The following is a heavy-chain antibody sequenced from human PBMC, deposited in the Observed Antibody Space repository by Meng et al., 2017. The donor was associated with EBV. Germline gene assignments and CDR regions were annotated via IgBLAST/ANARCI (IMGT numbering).Heavy chain of an antibody. D-gene: IGHD3-3*01. Sequence: QLQLYQSGPGLVKPSETLSLTCTVAGDPISSRIYYWGWIRQSPGKGLEWIGNVYYSGNSYYNPSLKSRVTISVDTSKNQFYLKLISVTAADTAVYFCARVSFYDYWSGYSFNWFDPWGQGTMVTVS. J-gene: IGHJ5*02. CDR1: GDPISSRIYY. CDR3: ARVSFYDYWSGYSFNWFDP. CDR2: VYYSGNS. V-gene: IGHV4-39*01.